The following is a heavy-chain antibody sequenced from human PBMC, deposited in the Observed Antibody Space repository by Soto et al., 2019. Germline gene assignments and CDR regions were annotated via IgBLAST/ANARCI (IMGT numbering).Heavy chain of an antibody. CDR1: GGSISSYY. CDR3: ASGNRRRFVEWLLPPGDYYYGMDV. J-gene: IGHJ6*02. V-gene: IGHV4-59*01. CDR2: IYYSGST. D-gene: IGHD3-3*01. Sequence: SETLSLTCTVSGGSISSYYWSWIRQPPGKGLEWIGYIYYSGSTNYNPSLNSRVTISVDTCKNQFSLKLSSVTAADTAVYYCASGNRRRFVEWLLPPGDYYYGMDVWGQGTTVTVSS.